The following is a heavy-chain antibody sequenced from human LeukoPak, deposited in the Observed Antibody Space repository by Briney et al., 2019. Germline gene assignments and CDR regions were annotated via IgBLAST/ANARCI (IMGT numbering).Heavy chain of an antibody. J-gene: IGHJ5*02. CDR3: AKKAFDSGSYHWFDP. CDR1: GFTFSNCG. V-gene: IGHV3-30*18. CDR2: ISYGGSNK. D-gene: IGHD3-10*01. Sequence: PGRSLRLSCAASGFTFSNCGMHWVRQAPGKGLEWVAFISYGGSNKYYADSVKGRFTISRDNSKNTVSLQMNSLRAGDTAVYYCAKKAFDSGSYHWFDPWGQGTLVTVSS.